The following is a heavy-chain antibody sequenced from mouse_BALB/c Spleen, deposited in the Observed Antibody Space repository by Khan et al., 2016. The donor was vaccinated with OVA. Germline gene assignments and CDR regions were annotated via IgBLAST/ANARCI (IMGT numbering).Heavy chain of an antibody. Sequence: VQLQESGAELARPGASVKMSCKASGYTFTSYTMHWVKQRPGQGLEWIGYINPSNDYTNYNQNFKDKATLIVDKSSSTAYMQLSSLTSEDSAVYYWVREGAYDRSDGWFAFWGQGTLVTVSA. V-gene: IGHV1-4*01. CDR3: VREGAYDRSDGWFAF. J-gene: IGHJ3*01. CDR2: INPSNDYT. D-gene: IGHD2-14*01. CDR1: GYTFTSYT.